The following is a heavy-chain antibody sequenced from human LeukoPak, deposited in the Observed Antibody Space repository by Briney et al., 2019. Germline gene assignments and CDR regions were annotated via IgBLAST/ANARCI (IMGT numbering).Heavy chain of an antibody. V-gene: IGHV3-15*01. Sequence: GGSLRLSCAASGFTFSNVRMSWVRHAPGTGREGVGRIKTKAEGGRRDHAAPVKGSFTISRDDSKNPRYLQMNSQKTEDTAVYYCVTVWQSQLLYFDYWGQGSLVTVSS. CDR3: VTVWQSQLLYFDY. J-gene: IGHJ4*02. CDR1: GFTFSNVR. D-gene: IGHD2-2*01. CDR2: IKTKAEGGRR.